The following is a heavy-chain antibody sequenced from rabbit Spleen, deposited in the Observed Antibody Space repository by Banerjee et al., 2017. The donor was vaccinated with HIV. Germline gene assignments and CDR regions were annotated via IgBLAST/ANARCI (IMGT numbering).Heavy chain of an antibody. Sequence: QEQLVESGGGLVQPEGSLTLTCTASGFTISSNAMCWVRQAPGKGLEWIACIYTGSSGSTYYASWAKGRFTISRSTSLNTVTLQMTSLTAADTATYFCSRDAAGREDFNLWGPGTLVTVS. CDR2: IYTGSSGST. CDR1: GFTISSNA. V-gene: IGHV1S47*01. J-gene: IGHJ4*01. CDR3: SRDAAGREDFNL. D-gene: IGHD4-2*01.